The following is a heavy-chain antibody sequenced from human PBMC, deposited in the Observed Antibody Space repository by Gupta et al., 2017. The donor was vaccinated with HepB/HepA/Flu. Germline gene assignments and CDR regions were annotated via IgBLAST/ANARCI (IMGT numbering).Heavy chain of an antibody. J-gene: IGHJ4*02. D-gene: IGHD3-10*01. V-gene: IGHV3-30*18. CDR1: GFTFSSYG. CDR3: AKDGHIGPILLWFGELHY. Sequence: QVQLVESGGGVVQPGRSLRLSCAASGFTFSSYGMHWVRQAPGKGLEWVAVISYDGSNKYYADSVKGRFTISRDNSKNTLYLQMNSLRAEDTAVYYCAKDGHIGPILLWFGELHYWGQGTLVTVSS. CDR2: ISYDGSNK.